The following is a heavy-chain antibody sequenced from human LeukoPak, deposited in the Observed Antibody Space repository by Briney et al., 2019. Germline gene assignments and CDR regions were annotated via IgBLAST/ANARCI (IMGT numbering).Heavy chain of an antibody. V-gene: IGHV3-48*04. CDR3: AELGITMIGGV. CDR2: ISSSGSNI. J-gene: IGHJ6*04. Sequence: PGRSLRLSCAASGFTFSSYGMHWVRQAPGKGLEWVSYISSSGSNIYYADSVKGRFTISRDNAKNSLYLQMNSLRAEDTAVYYCAELGITMIGGVWGKGTTVTISS. D-gene: IGHD3-10*02. CDR1: GFTFSSYG.